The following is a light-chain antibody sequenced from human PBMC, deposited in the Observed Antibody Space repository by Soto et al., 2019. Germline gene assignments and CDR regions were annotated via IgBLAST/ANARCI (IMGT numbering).Light chain of an antibody. J-gene: IGKJ2*01. Sequence: DTQMTQSPSTLSASVGDRVTITCRASQSISSWLAWYQQKPVKAPNLLIYKASRLESGVPSRFSGSGSGTEFTLTISSLQPDDFATYYCQQYNSYLYTFGQGTKVDIK. CDR1: QSISSW. CDR3: QQYNSYLYT. CDR2: KAS. V-gene: IGKV1-5*03.